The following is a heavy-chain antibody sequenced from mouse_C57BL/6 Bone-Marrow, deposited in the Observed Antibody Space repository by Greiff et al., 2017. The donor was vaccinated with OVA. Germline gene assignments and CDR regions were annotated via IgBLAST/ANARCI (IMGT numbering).Heavy chain of an antibody. J-gene: IGHJ1*03. Sequence: SGAELVRPGASVKMSCKASGYTFTSYNLHWVKQTPRQGLEWIGAIYPGNGDTSYNQKFKGKATLTVDKSSSTAYMQLSSLTSEDSAVYFCARRTTVSATGYFDVWGTGTTVTVSS. CDR3: ARRTTVSATGYFDV. V-gene: IGHV1-12*01. CDR1: GYTFTSYN. CDR2: IYPGNGDT. D-gene: IGHD1-1*01.